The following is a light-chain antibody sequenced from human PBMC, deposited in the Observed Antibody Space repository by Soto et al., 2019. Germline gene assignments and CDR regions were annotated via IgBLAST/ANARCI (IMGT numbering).Light chain of an antibody. CDR1: QSVTSSD. CDR2: DAS. J-gene: IGKJ1*01. V-gene: IGKV3-20*01. Sequence: EIVLAQSPGTLSLSPGERATLSCRASQSVTSSDLAWYQQKPGQAPRLLIYDASSRATGIPDRFSGSGSGIDFTLTISRLEPEDFAVYYCQHYGSSRTFGQGTKVEIK. CDR3: QHYGSSRT.